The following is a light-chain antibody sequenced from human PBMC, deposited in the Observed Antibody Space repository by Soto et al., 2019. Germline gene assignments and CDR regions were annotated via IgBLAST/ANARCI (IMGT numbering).Light chain of an antibody. CDR3: SSYTSSRLEV. CDR1: SSDVGGYNY. CDR2: DVS. J-gene: IGLJ2*01. V-gene: IGLV2-14*01. Sequence: QSALTQPASVSGSPGQSITISCTGTSSDVGGYNYVSWYQQHPGKAPKLMIYDVSNRPSGVSNRFSGSKSGNTASLTISGLQAGDEADYYCSSYTSSRLEVFGGGTKVTVL.